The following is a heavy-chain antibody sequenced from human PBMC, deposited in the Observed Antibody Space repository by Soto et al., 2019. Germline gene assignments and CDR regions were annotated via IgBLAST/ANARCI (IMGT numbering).Heavy chain of an antibody. J-gene: IGHJ4*02. CDR2: INPNSGST. Sequence: QVQLVQSGAEVKKPGASVKVSYKASGYTFSSYYIHWVRQAPGQGLEWIGIINPNSGSTNYAQNSKGRLTVTRDTSTATVYIDLSALTSDDTAMYYCARGLGLGDCWGQGTLVTVSS. CDR3: ARGLGLGDC. D-gene: IGHD3-9*01. V-gene: IGHV1-46*01. CDR1: GYTFSSYY.